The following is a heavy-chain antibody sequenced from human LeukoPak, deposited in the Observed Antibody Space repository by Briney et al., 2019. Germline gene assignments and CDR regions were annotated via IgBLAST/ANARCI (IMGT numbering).Heavy chain of an antibody. CDR3: ARGGWYFDV. CDR2: INHSGST. V-gene: IGHV4-34*01. J-gene: IGHJ2*01. Sequence: PSETLSLTCAVYGGSFSGYYWSWIRQPPGKGLEWIGEINHSGSTNYNPSLKSRVTISVDTSKNQFSLKLSSVTAADTAVYYCARGGWYFDVWGRGTLVTVSS. CDR1: GGSFSGYY.